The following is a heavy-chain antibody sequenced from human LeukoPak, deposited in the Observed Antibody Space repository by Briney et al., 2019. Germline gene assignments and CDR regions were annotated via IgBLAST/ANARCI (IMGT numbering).Heavy chain of an antibody. V-gene: IGHV3-13*01. CDR3: VRGQYSSGSDTDFDY. Sequence: PGGSLRLSCAASGFTFSSYDMHWVRQATGKGLEWVSAIGTAGDTYYPGSVKGRFTISRENAKNSLYLQMNSLRAGDTAVYYCVRGQYSSGSDTDFDYWGQGTLVTVSS. CDR2: IGTAGDT. CDR1: GFTFSSYD. D-gene: IGHD6-19*01. J-gene: IGHJ4*02.